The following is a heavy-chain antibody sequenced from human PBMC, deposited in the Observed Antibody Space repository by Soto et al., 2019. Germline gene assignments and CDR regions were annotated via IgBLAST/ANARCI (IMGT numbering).Heavy chain of an antibody. CDR3: ARYQNFFDSSGYYDH. CDR1: GYTFVSYG. D-gene: IGHD3-22*01. Sequence: QIQLVQSAAEVKKPGASVKVSCKTSGYTFVSYGISWVRQAPGQGLEWMGWISPYNGNTNFAQRFRGRVTLTTDTSTDIVYMDLGSLTSEDTAVYYCARYQNFFDSSGYYDHWGQGTLITFSS. V-gene: IGHV1-18*04. CDR2: ISPYNGNT. J-gene: IGHJ5*02.